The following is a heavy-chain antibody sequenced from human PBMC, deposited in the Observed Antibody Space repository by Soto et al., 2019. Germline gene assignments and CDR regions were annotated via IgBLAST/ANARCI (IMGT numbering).Heavy chain of an antibody. Sequence: ASVKVSCKASGYTFTGYYMHWVRQAPGQGLEWMGWINPNSGGTNYAQKFQGWVTMTRDTSISTAYMELSRLRSDDTAVYYCAREGIVGATGFDYWGQGTLVTVSS. CDR2: INPNSGGT. CDR3: AREGIVGATGFDY. J-gene: IGHJ4*02. CDR1: GYTFTGYY. D-gene: IGHD1-26*01. V-gene: IGHV1-2*04.